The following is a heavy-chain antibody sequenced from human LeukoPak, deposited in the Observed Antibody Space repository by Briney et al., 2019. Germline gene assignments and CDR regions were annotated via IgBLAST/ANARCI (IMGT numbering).Heavy chain of an antibody. Sequence: GGSLRLSCAASGFTFDDYAMHWVRQAPGKGLEWVSGISWNSDRTGYADSVKGRFTISRDNSKNTLYLQMNSLRADDTAVYYCANILAAAGTGDWGQGTLVTVSS. D-gene: IGHD6-13*01. V-gene: IGHV3-9*01. J-gene: IGHJ4*02. CDR2: ISWNSDRT. CDR3: ANILAAAGTGD. CDR1: GFTFDDYA.